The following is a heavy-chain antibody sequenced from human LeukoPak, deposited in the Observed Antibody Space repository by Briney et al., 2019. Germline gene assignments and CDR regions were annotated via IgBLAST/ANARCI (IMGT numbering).Heavy chain of an antibody. Sequence: SETLSLTCSVSGGSISSDYWSWIRPPAGKGLEWSGRINASGSTRYNPSLKSRVTMSADTSKNQFTLRMNSVTAADTAVYFCARGMAAAYDYNWFDPWGQGTLVTVSS. CDR3: ARGMAAAYDYNWFDP. V-gene: IGHV4-4*07. D-gene: IGHD5-12*01. J-gene: IGHJ5*02. CDR1: GGSISSDY. CDR2: INASGST.